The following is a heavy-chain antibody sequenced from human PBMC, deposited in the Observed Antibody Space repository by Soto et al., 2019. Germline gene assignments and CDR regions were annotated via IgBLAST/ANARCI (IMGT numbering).Heavy chain of an antibody. CDR2: ISYDGSNK. CDR1: GFTFSSYG. V-gene: IGHV3-30*18. CDR3: AKSFALGDDYYYGMDV. D-gene: IGHD2-21*02. Sequence: PGGSLRLSCAASGFTFSSYGMHWVRQAPGKGLEWVAVISYDGSNKYYADSVKGRFTISRDNSKNTLYLQMNSLRAEDTAVYYCAKSFALGDDYYYGMDVWGQGTTVTVSS. J-gene: IGHJ6*02.